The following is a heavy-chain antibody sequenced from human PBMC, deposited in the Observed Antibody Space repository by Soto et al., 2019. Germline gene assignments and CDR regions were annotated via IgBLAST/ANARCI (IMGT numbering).Heavy chain of an antibody. CDR2: VHDSWGP. CDR1: GGSISSYY. V-gene: IGHV4-59*08. D-gene: IGHD3-10*01. J-gene: IGHJ6*02. CDR3: ARQGFGALHGRVDV. Sequence: QVPLQESGPGLVKPSETLSLSCTVSGGSISSYYWSWIRQTPGKGLEWIGYVHDSWGPNYNPSLKSRVAISLDTPKSQFSLKLTSVTATDAAVYYCARQGFGALHGRVDVWGQGTTVTVSS.